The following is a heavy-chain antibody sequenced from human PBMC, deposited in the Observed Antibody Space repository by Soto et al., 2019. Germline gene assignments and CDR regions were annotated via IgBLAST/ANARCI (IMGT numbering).Heavy chain of an antibody. D-gene: IGHD3-9*01. Sequence: EVQLLESGGGLVQPGGSLRLSCVVSGFTFSNFAMSWVRQAPGKGLELVSTLTGSSGVTYYADSVKGRFAISRDNSRNTLSLQMNSLTAEDTAVYYCAKGGATYGLLTHDYWGQGTRVTVSS. CDR1: GFTFSNFA. V-gene: IGHV3-23*01. CDR3: AKGGATYGLLTHDY. CDR2: LTGSSGVT. J-gene: IGHJ4*02.